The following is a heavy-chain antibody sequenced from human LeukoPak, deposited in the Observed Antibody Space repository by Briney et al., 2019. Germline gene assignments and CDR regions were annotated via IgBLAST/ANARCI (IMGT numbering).Heavy chain of an antibody. CDR3: ARVVGKTD. D-gene: IGHD1-26*01. CDR1: GYTFTGYY. Sequence: ASVKVSCKASGYTFTGYYIHWVRQAPGQGLEWMGWINPNSGDTNYAQNFQGRVTMTRDTSISTAYMDLSRLKFDDTALYYRARVVGKTDWGQGTLVTVSS. J-gene: IGHJ4*02. V-gene: IGHV1-2*02. CDR2: INPNSGDT.